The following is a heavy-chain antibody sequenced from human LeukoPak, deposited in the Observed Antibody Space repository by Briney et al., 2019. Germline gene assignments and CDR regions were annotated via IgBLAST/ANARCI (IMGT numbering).Heavy chain of an antibody. CDR3: AELGITMIGGV. J-gene: IGHJ6*04. Sequence: PGGSRRLSCAASGFTVSSNYMSWVRQAPGKGLEWVSVIYSGGSTYYADSVKGRFTISRDNAKNSLYLQMNSLRAEDTAVYYCAELGITMIGGVWGKGTTVTISS. CDR2: IYSGGST. D-gene: IGHD3-10*02. CDR1: GFTVSSNY. V-gene: IGHV3-66*01.